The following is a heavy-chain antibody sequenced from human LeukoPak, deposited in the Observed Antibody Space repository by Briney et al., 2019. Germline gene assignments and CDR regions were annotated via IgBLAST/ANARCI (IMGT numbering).Heavy chain of an antibody. D-gene: IGHD3-9*01. V-gene: IGHV4-39*01. CDR3: ARQFNYYDILMAFDY. Sequence: SETLSLTCTVSGGSISSSSYYWGWIRQPPGKGLEWIGSIYYSGSTYYNPSLKSRVTISVDTSKNQFSLKLSSVTTADTAVYYCARQFNYYDILMAFDYWGQGTLVTVSS. CDR1: GGSISSSSYY. CDR2: IYYSGST. J-gene: IGHJ4*02.